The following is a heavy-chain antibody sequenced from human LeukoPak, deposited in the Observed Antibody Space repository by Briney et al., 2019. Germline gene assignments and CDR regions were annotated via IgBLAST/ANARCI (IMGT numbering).Heavy chain of an antibody. Sequence: PSETLSLTCTVSGGSISSGDYYWSWIRQPPGKGREWIGYIYYSGSTYYNPSLKSRVTISVDTSKNQFSLKLSSVTAADTAVYYCARDRRGYNWFDPWGQGTLVTVSS. J-gene: IGHJ5*02. D-gene: IGHD5-12*01. CDR1: GGSISSGDYY. CDR2: IYYSGST. V-gene: IGHV4-30-4*01. CDR3: ARDRRGYNWFDP.